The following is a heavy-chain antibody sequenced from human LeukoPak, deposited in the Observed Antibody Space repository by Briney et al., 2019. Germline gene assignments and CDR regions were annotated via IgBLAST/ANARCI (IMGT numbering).Heavy chain of an antibody. V-gene: IGHV3-11*04. CDR1: GFRFSDYY. D-gene: IGHD1-7*01. J-gene: IGHJ4*02. Sequence: PGGSLRLSCAASGFRFSDYYMTWICQAPGKGLEWLSYISSTAYNIHYADSVRGRFTISRDNAKSSLFLDMNSLRAEDTAVYYCVRDLELRGSSDVYWGQGTLVTVST. CDR3: VRDLELRGSSDVY. CDR2: ISSTAYNI.